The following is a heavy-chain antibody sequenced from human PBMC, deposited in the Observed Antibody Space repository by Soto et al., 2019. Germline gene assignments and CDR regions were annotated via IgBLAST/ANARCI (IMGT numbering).Heavy chain of an antibody. J-gene: IGHJ4*02. CDR3: AKDYEQTIDY. CDR1: GFTFSSYG. D-gene: IGHD3-3*01. V-gene: IGHV3-30*18. CDR2: ISYDGSNK. Sequence: PGGSLRLSCAASGFTFSSYGMHWVRQAPGKGLEWVAVISYDGSNKYYADSVKGRFTISRDNSKNTLYLQMNSLRAEDTAVYYCAKDYEQTIDYWGQGTLVTSPQ.